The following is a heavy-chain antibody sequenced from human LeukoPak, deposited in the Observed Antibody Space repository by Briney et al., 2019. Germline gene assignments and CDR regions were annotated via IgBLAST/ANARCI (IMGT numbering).Heavy chain of an antibody. J-gene: IGHJ3*02. CDR3: ARGLGSSSLYAAFDI. D-gene: IGHD6-6*01. CDR2: IYSSAFT. V-gene: IGHV3-53*01. Sequence: PGESLRLSCAASGFIFRNFGMSWIRQAPGKGLVWVSVIYSSAFTNYADSVKGRFTISRDNSKNTLYPQMKSLRAEDTAVYYCARGLGSSSLYAAFDIWGQGTMVTVSS. CDR1: GFIFRNFG.